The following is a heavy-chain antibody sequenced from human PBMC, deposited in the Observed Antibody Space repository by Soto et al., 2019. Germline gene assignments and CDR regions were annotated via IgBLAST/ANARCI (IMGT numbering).Heavy chain of an antibody. Sequence: ASVKVSCKASGYTFTSYYMHWVRQAPGQGLEWMGIINPSGGSTSYAQKFQGRVTMTRDTSTSTVYMELSSLRSEDTAVYYCASLAYCGGDCCSAAFDIWGQGTMVTVSS. J-gene: IGHJ3*02. CDR3: ASLAYCGGDCCSAAFDI. V-gene: IGHV1-46*01. D-gene: IGHD2-21*02. CDR2: INPSGGST. CDR1: GYTFTSYY.